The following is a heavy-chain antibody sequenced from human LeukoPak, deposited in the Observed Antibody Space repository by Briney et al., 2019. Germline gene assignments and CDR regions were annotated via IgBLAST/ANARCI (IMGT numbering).Heavy chain of an antibody. J-gene: IGHJ4*02. CDR3: ALWKYSNSPLDF. CDR2: ISSSGSTI. D-gene: IGHD6-6*01. CDR1: GFTFSGYE. V-gene: IGHV3-48*03. Sequence: GGSLRLSCAASGFTFSGYEMNWVRQAPGKGLEWVSCISSSGSTIYYADSVKGRFTISRDNAKNSLYLQMNSLRAEDTAVYYCALWKYSNSPLDFWGQGTLVTVSS.